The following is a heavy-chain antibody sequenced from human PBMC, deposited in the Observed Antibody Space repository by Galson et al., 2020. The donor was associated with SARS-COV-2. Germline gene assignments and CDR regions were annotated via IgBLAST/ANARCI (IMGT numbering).Heavy chain of an antibody. Sequence: GGSLRLSCEASGFRITDYSMAWFRQVSGRGLEWVSWMYGSGSKVDAESVKGRFTISRDNSKNVLFLEMNSLRVEDTAIYFCAKDKIPDGIYDLDYWGHGSFVTVSS. D-gene: IGHD3-3*01. CDR1: GFRITDYS. CDR2: MYGSGSK. V-gene: IGHV3-23*05. CDR3: AKDKIPDGIYDLDY. J-gene: IGHJ4*01.